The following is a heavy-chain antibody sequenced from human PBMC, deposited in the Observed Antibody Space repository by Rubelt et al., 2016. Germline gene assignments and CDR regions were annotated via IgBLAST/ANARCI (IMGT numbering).Heavy chain of an antibody. CDR3: ARDDGSGGSCYSVFDY. CDR1: GGTFSSYA. J-gene: IGHJ4*02. D-gene: IGHD2-15*01. Sequence: QVQLVQSGAEVKKPGSSAKVSCKASGGTFSSYAISWVRQAPGQGLEWMGRINPNSGCTNYAQKFQGRVTMTRDTSISTAYMELSGIRSDDTAAYYCARDDGSGGSCYSVFDYWGQGTPVTVSS. CDR2: INPNSGCT. V-gene: IGHV1-2*02.